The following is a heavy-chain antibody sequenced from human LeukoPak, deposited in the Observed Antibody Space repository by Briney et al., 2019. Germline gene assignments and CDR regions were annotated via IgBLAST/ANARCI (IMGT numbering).Heavy chain of an antibody. Sequence: SETLSLTCTVSGGSISSYYWSWIRQPPGKGLEWIGYIYYSGSTSYNPSLKSRVTISVDTSKNQFSLKLSSVTAADTAVYYCARVSSGYSYGPFDFWGQGTLVTVPS. CDR3: ARVSSGYSYGPFDF. J-gene: IGHJ4*02. CDR1: GGSISSYY. D-gene: IGHD5-18*01. V-gene: IGHV4-59*01. CDR2: IYYSGST.